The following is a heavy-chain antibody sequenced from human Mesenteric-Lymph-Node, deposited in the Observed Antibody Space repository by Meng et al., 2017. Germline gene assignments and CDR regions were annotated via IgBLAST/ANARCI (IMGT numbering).Heavy chain of an antibody. Sequence: ASVNVSCKASGYTFTSYGISWVRQAPGQGIEGMGWISAYDGNTHYAQKLQGRVTMTKDTSTRTAYVKLGNLRSDDTAVYSCAWEVGTTPPYDAFDIWGQGTMVTVSS. V-gene: IGHV1-18*01. CDR3: AWEVGTTPPYDAFDI. CDR2: ISAYDGNT. CDR1: GYTFTSYG. J-gene: IGHJ3*02. D-gene: IGHD1-26*01.